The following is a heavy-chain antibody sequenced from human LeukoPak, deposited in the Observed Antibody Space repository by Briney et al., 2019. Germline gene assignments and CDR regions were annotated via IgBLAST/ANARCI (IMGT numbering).Heavy chain of an antibody. Sequence: ASVKVSCKASGYTFTGYFIHWVRQASGQGLEWMGRINPNSGGTNYAQKFQGRVTVTRDTSISTAYMELSRLRSDDTAVYYCARGPLYSYGIFDYWGQGTLVTVSS. CDR3: ARGPLYSYGIFDY. D-gene: IGHD5-18*01. J-gene: IGHJ4*02. V-gene: IGHV1-2*06. CDR1: GYTFTGYF. CDR2: INPNSGGT.